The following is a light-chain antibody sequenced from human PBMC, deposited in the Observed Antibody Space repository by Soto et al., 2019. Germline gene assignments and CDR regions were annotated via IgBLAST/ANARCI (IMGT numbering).Light chain of an antibody. J-gene: IGKJ4*01. Sequence: EIVLTQSPATLSVSPGERAILSCRASKSVRSNLAWYQQKPGQAPRLLIYGASTGATDIPARFSGSGSETEFTLTINSLQSDDFAVYYWHQYSDWPLTFGGGTKV. CDR3: HQYSDWPLT. V-gene: IGKV3-15*01. CDR1: KSVRSN. CDR2: GAS.